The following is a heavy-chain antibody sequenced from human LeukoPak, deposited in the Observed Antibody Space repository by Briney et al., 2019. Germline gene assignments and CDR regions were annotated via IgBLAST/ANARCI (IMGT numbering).Heavy chain of an antibody. CDR2: ISGSGGST. D-gene: IGHD3-10*01. CDR1: GFTFSSYA. J-gene: IGHJ4*02. Sequence: GGSLRLSCAASGFTFSSYAMSWVRQAPGKGLEWVSAISGSGGSTYYADSVKGRFTISRDNSKNTLYLQMNSPRAEDTAVYYCARATGYYGSGSSDLDYWGQGTLVTVSS. V-gene: IGHV3-23*01. CDR3: ARATGYYGSGSSDLDY.